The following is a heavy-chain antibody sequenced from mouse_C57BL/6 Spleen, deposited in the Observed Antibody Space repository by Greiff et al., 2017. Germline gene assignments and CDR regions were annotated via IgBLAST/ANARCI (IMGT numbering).Heavy chain of an antibody. J-gene: IGHJ3*01. CDR3: ARSRDYYYGSSYVGFAC. Sequence: QVQLQQSGAELVRPGASVTLSCKASGYTFTDYEMHWVKQTPVHGLEWIGAIDPETGGTAYNQKFKGKAILTADKSSSTAYMELRSLTSEDSAVYYCARSRDYYYGSSYVGFACWGQGTLVTVSA. CDR2: IDPETGGT. D-gene: IGHD1-1*01. CDR1: GYTFTDYE. V-gene: IGHV1-15*01.